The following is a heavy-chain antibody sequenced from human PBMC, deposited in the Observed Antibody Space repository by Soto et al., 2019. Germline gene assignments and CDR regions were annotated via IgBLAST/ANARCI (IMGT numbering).Heavy chain of an antibody. Sequence: QVQLVQSGAEVKKPGSSVKVSCRASGGTFSSYAISWVRQAPGQGLQWMGGIIPIFDTTNSAQKFQGRVTSSEDEYTRTAYMELSSLRSEDTAVYYCATAVGDIVVVPAAKDLPYYYYGMDVWGQGTTVTVSS. D-gene: IGHD2-2*01. CDR1: GGTFSSYA. CDR2: IIPIFDTT. V-gene: IGHV1-69*01. CDR3: ATAVGDIVVVPAAKDLPYYYYGMDV. J-gene: IGHJ6*02.